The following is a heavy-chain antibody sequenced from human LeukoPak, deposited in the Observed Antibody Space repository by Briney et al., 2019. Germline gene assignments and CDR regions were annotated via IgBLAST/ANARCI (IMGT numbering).Heavy chain of an antibody. CDR3: ARPDASSGSLFDI. CDR2: IYYSGST. Sequence: SETLSLTCTVSGGSIGSSSYYWGWIRQPPGKGLEWIGSIYYSGSTYYNPSLKSRVTISVDTSKNQFSLKLSSVTAADTAVYYCARPDASSGSLFDIWGQGTMVTVSS. CDR1: GGSIGSSSYY. V-gene: IGHV4-39*01. J-gene: IGHJ3*02. D-gene: IGHD6-19*01.